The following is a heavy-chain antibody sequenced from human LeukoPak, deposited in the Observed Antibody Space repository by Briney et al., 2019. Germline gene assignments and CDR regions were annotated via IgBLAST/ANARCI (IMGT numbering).Heavy chain of an antibody. V-gene: IGHV4-59*08. CDR2: INYSGSA. CDR1: GGAISNYY. Sequence: KTSETLSLTCNVSGGAISNYYWSWIRQPPGKGLEWIGYINYSGSAFYNPSVKSRVTISVDTSKNQFSLKLNSMTAADTAVYYCARAYYGDFFDYWGQGTLVTVSS. D-gene: IGHD4-17*01. J-gene: IGHJ4*02. CDR3: ARAYYGDFFDY.